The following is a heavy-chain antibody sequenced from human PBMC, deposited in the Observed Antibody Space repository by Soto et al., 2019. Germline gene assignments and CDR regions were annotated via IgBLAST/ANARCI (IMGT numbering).Heavy chain of an antibody. J-gene: IGHJ4*02. CDR3: ARDGYDGSGSPYPAY. V-gene: IGHV1-18*04. Sequence: ASVKVSCKASGYTFTSYGISWVRQAPGQGLEWMGWISAYNGNTNYAQKLQGRVTMTTDTSTSTAYMELRSLRSDDTAVYYCARDGYDGSGSPYPAYWGPGTQVTVSS. CDR1: GYTFTSYG. CDR2: ISAYNGNT. D-gene: IGHD3-10*01.